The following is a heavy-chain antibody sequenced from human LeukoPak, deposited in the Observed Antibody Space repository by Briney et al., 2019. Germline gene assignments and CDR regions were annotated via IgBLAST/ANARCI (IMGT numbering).Heavy chain of an antibody. J-gene: IGHJ4*02. Sequence: PGGSLRLSCAASGFTFDDYAMHWVRQAPGKGLDWVSLISGDGGSTYYADSVKGRFTISRDNSKNSLYLQMNSLRTEDTALYYCAKDMSCSGGSFYSFDYWGQGTLVTVSS. CDR1: GFTFDDYA. V-gene: IGHV3-43*02. CDR2: ISGDGGST. D-gene: IGHD2-15*01. CDR3: AKDMSCSGGSFYSFDY.